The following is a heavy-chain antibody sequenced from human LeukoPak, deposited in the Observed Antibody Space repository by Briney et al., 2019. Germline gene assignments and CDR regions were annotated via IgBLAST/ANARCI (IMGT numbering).Heavy chain of an antibody. J-gene: IGHJ4*02. CDR1: GGSVSPLY. Sequence: SETLSLTCTVSGGSVSPLYWSWIRQPPGKGLEFIGYIYYTGSTNFNPSLKSRVALSVDTSKNQISLKLNSVTAADTAVYYCARGGVAAKYYFDFWGQGTLVTVSS. CDR2: IYYTGST. V-gene: IGHV4-59*02. D-gene: IGHD3-10*01. CDR3: ARGGVAAKYYFDF.